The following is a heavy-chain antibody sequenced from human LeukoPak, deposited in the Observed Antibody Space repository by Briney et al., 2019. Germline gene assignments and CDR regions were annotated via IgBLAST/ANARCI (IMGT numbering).Heavy chain of an antibody. V-gene: IGHV3-48*01. CDR3: ARDVSSTSCYVIDY. D-gene: IGHD2-2*01. CDR1: GFTFSSYS. J-gene: IGHJ4*02. Sequence: PGGSLRLSCAASGFTFSSYSMNWVRQAPGKGLEWVSYISSSSSTIYYADSVKGRFTISRDNAKNSLYLQMNSLRAEDTAVYYCARDVSSTSCYVIDYWGQGTLVTVSS. CDR2: ISSSSSTI.